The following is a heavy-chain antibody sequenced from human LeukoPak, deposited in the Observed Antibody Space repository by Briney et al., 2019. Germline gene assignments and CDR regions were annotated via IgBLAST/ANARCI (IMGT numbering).Heavy chain of an antibody. CDR1: GYRFTTYW. J-gene: IGHJ4*02. D-gene: IGHD1-7*01. Sequence: GESLKISCKGSGYRFTTYWIGWVCQMPGKGLEWMGIIYPDDSDTRYSPSFQGQVTISADKSISTAFLQWSSLKASDTAMYYCARVLEEVRTTRWAFDCWGQGTLVTVSS. CDR3: ARVLEEVRTTRWAFDC. CDR2: IYPDDSDT. V-gene: IGHV5-51*01.